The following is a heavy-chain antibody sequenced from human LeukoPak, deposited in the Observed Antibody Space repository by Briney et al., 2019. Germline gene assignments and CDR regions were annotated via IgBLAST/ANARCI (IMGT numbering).Heavy chain of an antibody. D-gene: IGHD5-18*01. Sequence: GGSLRLSCAASGFTFSSYAMHWVRQAPGKGLEWVAVISYDGSNKYYADSVKGRFTISRDNSKNTLYLQMSSLRAEDTAVYYCARDEVDTAMVGYYYYGMDVWGQGTTVTVSS. CDR2: ISYDGSNK. V-gene: IGHV3-30-3*01. CDR1: GFTFSSYA. J-gene: IGHJ6*02. CDR3: ARDEVDTAMVGYYYYGMDV.